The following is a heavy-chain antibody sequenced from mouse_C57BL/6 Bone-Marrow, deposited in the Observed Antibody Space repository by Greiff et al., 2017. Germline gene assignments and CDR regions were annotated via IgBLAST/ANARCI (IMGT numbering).Heavy chain of an antibody. D-gene: IGHD3-2*02. J-gene: IGHJ3*01. V-gene: IGHV5-16*01. Sequence: EVMLVESEGGLVQPGSSMKLSCTASGFTFSDYYMAWVRQVPEKGLEWVANINYDGSSTYYLDSLKSRFIISRDNAKNILYLQMSSLKSEDTATYYCARDSSGYPFAYWGQGTLVTVSA. CDR3: ARDSSGYPFAY. CDR1: GFTFSDYY. CDR2: INYDGSST.